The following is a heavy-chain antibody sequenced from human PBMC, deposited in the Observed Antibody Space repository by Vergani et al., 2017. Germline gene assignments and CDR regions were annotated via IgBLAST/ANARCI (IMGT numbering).Heavy chain of an antibody. D-gene: IGHD1-26*01. CDR1: GYSFTSYW. V-gene: IGHV5-51*01. Sequence: EVQLVQSGAEVKKPGESLKISCKGSGYSFTSYWIGWVRQMPGQGLEWMGIIYPGDADTRYSPSFQGQVTISADKSSSTAYLQWGSLKASDTAMYYGARSGSYYFGHGGRGAAFDIWGQGTMVTVSS. J-gene: IGHJ3*02. CDR3: ARSGSYYFGHGGRGAAFDI. CDR2: IYPGDADT.